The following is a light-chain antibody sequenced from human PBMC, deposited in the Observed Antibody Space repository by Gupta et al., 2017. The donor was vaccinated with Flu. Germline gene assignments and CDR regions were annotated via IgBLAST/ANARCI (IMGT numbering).Light chain of an antibody. Sequence: TVTLACSGISSNIGYNYVSWYQQVPGTAPKLLIHRSIQRPSRVPDRFSASKSGTSASLAIIGLRSEDEADYYCAAWDDSLGVLVFGGGTHLTVL. CDR2: RSI. CDR1: SSNIGYNY. V-gene: IGLV1-47*01. J-gene: IGLJ7*01. CDR3: AAWDDSLGVLV.